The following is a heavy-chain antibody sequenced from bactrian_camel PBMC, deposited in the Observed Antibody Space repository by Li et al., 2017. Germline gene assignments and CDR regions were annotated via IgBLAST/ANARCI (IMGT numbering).Heavy chain of an antibody. CDR3: AADWRFWEWCTLVRNEYNV. J-gene: IGHJ4*01. V-gene: IGHV3S1*01. D-gene: IGHD1*01. CDR2: MSTSGGGT. CDR1: GYTYSTNC. Sequence: VESGGGSVQAGGSLRLSCAASGYTYSTNCMGWFRQAPGKEREGVAGMSTSGGGTYYGDSVKGRFTISQDNAKNTVYLQMNSLKPEDTAVYYCAADWRFWEWCTLVRNEYNVWGQGTQVTVS.